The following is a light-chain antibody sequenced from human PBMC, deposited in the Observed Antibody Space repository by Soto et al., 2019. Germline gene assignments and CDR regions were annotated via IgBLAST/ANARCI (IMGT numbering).Light chain of an antibody. J-gene: IGLJ2*01. Sequence: QSVLTQPPSASGTPGQTVTISCSGSRTNIGTNYVYWYQQFPGTAPKLLIFSNDERPSGVPDRFSGSKSGTSASLAISGLQSDDEADYYCATWDDSLNGVVFGGGTKLTVL. V-gene: IGLV1-44*01. CDR2: SND. CDR1: RTNIGTNY. CDR3: ATWDDSLNGVV.